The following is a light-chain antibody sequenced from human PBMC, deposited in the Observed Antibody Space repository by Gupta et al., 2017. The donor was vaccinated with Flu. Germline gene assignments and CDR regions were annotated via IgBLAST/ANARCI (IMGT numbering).Light chain of an antibody. CDR2: DVT. V-gene: IGLV2-11*01. CDR3: CSFAGSYTLV. J-gene: IGLJ2*01. CDR1: SSDIGAYDY. Sequence: QSALTQPRSVSGSPGQSVTLSCPGSSSDIGAYDYVSWFQQHPGKAPKLIIYDVTKRSSGVPARFSGSKSANTASLTISALQAEDEADYHCCSFAGSYTLVFGGGTKLTVL.